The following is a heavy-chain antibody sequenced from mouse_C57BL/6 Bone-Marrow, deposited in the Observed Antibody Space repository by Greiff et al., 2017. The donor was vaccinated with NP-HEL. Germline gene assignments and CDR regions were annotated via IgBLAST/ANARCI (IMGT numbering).Heavy chain of an antibody. V-gene: IGHV14-3*01. CDR3: ARSRYGSSYGYYAMDY. CDR1: GFNIKNTY. Sequence: EVQLQQSVAELVRPGASVKLSCTASGFNIKNTYMHWVKQRPEQGLEWIGRIDPANGNTKYVPKFQGKATITADTSSNTAYLQLSSLTSEDTAIYYWARSRYGSSYGYYAMDYWGQGTSVTVSS. D-gene: IGHD1-1*01. J-gene: IGHJ4*01. CDR2: IDPANGNT.